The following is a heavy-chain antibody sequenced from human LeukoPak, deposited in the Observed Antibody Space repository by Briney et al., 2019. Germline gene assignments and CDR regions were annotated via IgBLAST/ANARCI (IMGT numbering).Heavy chain of an antibody. CDR1: GFTFSTYN. V-gene: IGHV3-21*01. D-gene: IGHD5-12*01. CDR2: ITSSSSYA. J-gene: IGHJ6*03. CDR3: ARDKVATFYYYYYMDV. Sequence: GGSLRLSCEASGFTFSTYNMDWVRQAPGKRLEWVSSITSSSSYAFYADSVKGRFTISRDNAKSSLYLQMNNLRAEDTAVYYCARDKVATFYYYYYMDVWGKGTTVTVSS.